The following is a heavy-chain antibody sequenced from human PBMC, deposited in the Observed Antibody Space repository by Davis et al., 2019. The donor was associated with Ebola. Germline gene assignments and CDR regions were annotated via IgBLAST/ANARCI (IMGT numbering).Heavy chain of an antibody. D-gene: IGHD3-16*01. J-gene: IGHJ4*02. V-gene: IGHV3-33*01. CDR3: ARGATGPVVGLGVGEY. CDR2: ISNDGSNQ. CDR1: EFTFSKYA. Sequence: PGGSLRLSCPVSEFTFSKYAMHWVRQAPGKGLEWVAVISNDGSNQYYADAVKGRFTISRDNSKNTLYLQMNSVRVEDTAVYFCARGATGPVVGLGVGEYWDQGTLVTVSS.